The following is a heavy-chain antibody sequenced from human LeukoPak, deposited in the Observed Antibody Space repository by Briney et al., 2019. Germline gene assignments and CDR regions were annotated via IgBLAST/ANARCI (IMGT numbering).Heavy chain of an antibody. D-gene: IGHD3-3*02. CDR3: ARAFPDAFDI. CDR1: GGTFSSYA. V-gene: IGHV1-69*13. Sequence: ASVNVSCKASGGTFSSYAISWVRQAPGQGLEWMGGIIPIFGTANYAQKFQGRVTITADESTSTAYMELSSLRSEDTAVYYCARAFPDAFDIWGQGTMVTVSS. CDR2: IIPIFGTA. J-gene: IGHJ3*02.